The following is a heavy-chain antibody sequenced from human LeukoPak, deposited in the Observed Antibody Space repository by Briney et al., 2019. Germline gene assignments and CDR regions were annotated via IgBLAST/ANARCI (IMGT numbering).Heavy chain of an antibody. CDR1: GFTFSYYG. Sequence: LRLSCAASGFTFSYYGMHWVRQAPGKGLEWIGYIYYSGSTNYNPSLKSRVTISVDTSKIQFSLKLSSVTAADTAVYYCARKVVPAVKFDYWGQGTLVTVSS. CDR2: IYYSGST. J-gene: IGHJ4*02. V-gene: IGHV4-59*08. CDR3: ARKVVPAVKFDY. D-gene: IGHD2-2*01.